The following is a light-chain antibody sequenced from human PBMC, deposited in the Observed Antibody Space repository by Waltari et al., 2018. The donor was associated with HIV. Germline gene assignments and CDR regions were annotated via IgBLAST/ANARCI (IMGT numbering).Light chain of an antibody. CDR1: VLAKNY. J-gene: IGLJ3*02. Sequence: SYELTQPSSMSVSPGQTARITCSGDVLAKNYALGFQQKQGQAPVRLIYKDNERPSGSPARFSGSSSGTTVTLPTSGAQVDDEADYYCYSAADNMGVFGGGTKLTVL. V-gene: IGLV3-27*01. CDR3: YSAADNMGV. CDR2: KDN.